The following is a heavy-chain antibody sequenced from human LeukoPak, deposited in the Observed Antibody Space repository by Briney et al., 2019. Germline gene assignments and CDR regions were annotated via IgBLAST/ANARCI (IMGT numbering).Heavy chain of an antibody. CDR1: GFTFSSYG. Sequence: PGGSLRLSCAASGFTFSSYGMHWVRQAPGKGLEWVAVISYDGSNKYYADSVKGRFTISRNNSKNTLYLQMNSLRAEDTAVYYCAKDPPMPTIWGQGTLVTVSS. D-gene: IGHD2-2*01. CDR2: ISYDGSNK. J-gene: IGHJ4*02. CDR3: AKDPPMPTI. V-gene: IGHV3-30*18.